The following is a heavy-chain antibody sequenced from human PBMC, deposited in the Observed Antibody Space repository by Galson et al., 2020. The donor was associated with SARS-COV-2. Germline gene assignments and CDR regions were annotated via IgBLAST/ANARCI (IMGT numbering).Heavy chain of an antibody. Sequence: GGSLRLSCAAAGFTFSIYCMHWVRQAPGKGLEWVAGISSGGTYKYYADFVKGRFSISRDISKNTLYLQMDSLRVDDTAIFYCAKDRGPNGPALDSWAQGALVTVSS. CDR3: AKDRGPNGPALDS. CDR2: ISSGGTYK. J-gene: IGHJ4*02. D-gene: IGHD3-10*01. V-gene: IGHV3-30*18. CDR1: GFTFSIYC.